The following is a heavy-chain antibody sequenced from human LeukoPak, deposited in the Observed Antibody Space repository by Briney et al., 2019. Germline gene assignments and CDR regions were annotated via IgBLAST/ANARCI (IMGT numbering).Heavy chain of an antibody. CDR2: ISSSGTTI. Sequence: HSGGSLRLSCAASGFTFNNYNINWVRQAPGKGLEWVSYISSSGTTIYYADSVKGRFTNSRDNAKNSLYLQMNSLRAEHTAVYYCARVIFSSGGGIDYWGQGTLVTVSS. V-gene: IGHV3-48*04. CDR1: GFTFNNYN. D-gene: IGHD3/OR15-3a*01. CDR3: ARVIFSSGGGIDY. J-gene: IGHJ4*02.